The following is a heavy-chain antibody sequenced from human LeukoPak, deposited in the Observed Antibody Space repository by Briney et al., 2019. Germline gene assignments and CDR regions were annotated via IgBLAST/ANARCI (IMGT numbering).Heavy chain of an antibody. J-gene: IGHJ4*02. D-gene: IGHD2-15*01. CDR2: IKGDSANT. CDR1: GYTFSNYA. V-gene: IGHV1-3*03. Sequence: ASVKVSCKTSGYTFSNYAMHWVRQAPGQRLEWMGCIKGDSANTQYSQKFQGRVTLTRDTSASTGYMELSSLTSEDMAVFYCVRGGPNSGGWTLDHWGQGTLVSVSS. CDR3: VRGGPNSGGWTLDH.